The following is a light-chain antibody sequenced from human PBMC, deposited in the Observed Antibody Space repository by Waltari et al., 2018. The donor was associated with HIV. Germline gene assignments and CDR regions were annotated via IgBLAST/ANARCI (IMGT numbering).Light chain of an antibody. J-gene: IGKJ1*01. Sequence: IVLTQSPATRSLSPGENAPLSCRASQSLTNNYIAWHRQQPGQAPRLLIQGASSRATVIPDRFSGSGSGTYFTLTISRLEPEDFVVYHCHYYGSSWTFGQGTKVEIK. CDR1: QSLTNNY. V-gene: IGKV3-20*01. CDR3: HYYGSSWT. CDR2: GAS.